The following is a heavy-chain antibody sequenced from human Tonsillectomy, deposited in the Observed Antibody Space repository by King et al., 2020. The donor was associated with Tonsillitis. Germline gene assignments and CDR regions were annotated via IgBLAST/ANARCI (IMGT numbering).Heavy chain of an antibody. V-gene: IGHV3-9*01. CDR3: AQTQRSYYYDSSGYDY. CDR2: ITWNSGTI. D-gene: IGHD3-22*01. CDR1: GFTFDDYA. J-gene: IGHJ4*02. Sequence: VQLVQSGGGLVQPGRSLRLSCAASGFTFDDYAMHWVRQAPGKGLEWVSGITWNSGTIGYADSVKGRFTISRDNAKNSLYLQMNSLRAEDTALYHCAQTQRSYYYDSSGYDYWGQGTLVTVSS.